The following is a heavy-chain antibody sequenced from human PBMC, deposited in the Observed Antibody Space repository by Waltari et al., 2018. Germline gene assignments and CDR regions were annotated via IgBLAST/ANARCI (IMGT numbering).Heavy chain of an antibody. CDR1: GGSFSCYY. Sequence: QVQLQQWGAGLLKPSETLSLTCAVYGGSFSCYYWSWIRQPPGKGLEWIGEINHSGSTNYNPSLKSRVTISVDTSKNQFSLKLSSVTAADTAVYYCARGGDAFDIWGQGTMVTVSS. CDR3: ARGGDAFDI. V-gene: IGHV4-34*01. CDR2: INHSGST. J-gene: IGHJ3*02.